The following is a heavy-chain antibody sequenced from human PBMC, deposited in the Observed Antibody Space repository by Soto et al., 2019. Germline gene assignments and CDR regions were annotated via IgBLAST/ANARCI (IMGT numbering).Heavy chain of an antibody. CDR1: GGTFSSYA. CDR3: ARVELGIAVAGSRMDV. Sequence: ASVKVSCKASGGTFSSYAISWVRQAPGQGLEWMGGIIPIFGTANYAQKFQGRVTITADESTSTAYMELSSLRSEDTAVYYCARVELGIAVAGSRMDVWGQGTTVTVSS. D-gene: IGHD6-19*01. V-gene: IGHV1-69*13. J-gene: IGHJ6*02. CDR2: IIPIFGTA.